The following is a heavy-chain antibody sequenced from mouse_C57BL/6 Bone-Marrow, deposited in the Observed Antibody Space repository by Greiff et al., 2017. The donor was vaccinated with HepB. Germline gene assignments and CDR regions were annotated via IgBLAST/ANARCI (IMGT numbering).Heavy chain of an antibody. D-gene: IGHD1-1*01. J-gene: IGHJ4*01. Sequence: QVQLQQPGAELVMPGASVKLSCKASGYTFTSYWMHWVKQRPGQGLEWIGEIDPSDSYTNYNQKFKGKSTLTVDKSSSTAYMQLSSLTSEDSAVYYCACTTVVAHYYAMDYWGQGTSVTVSS. CDR3: ACTTVVAHYYAMDY. CDR2: IDPSDSYT. V-gene: IGHV1-69*01. CDR1: GYTFTSYW.